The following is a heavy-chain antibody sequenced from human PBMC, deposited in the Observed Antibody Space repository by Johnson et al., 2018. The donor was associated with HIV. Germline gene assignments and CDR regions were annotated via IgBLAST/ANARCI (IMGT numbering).Heavy chain of an antibody. J-gene: IGHJ3*02. V-gene: IGHV3-30*04. CDR3: ARVEQLGAFDI. D-gene: IGHD6-13*01. CDR2: ISYDGSNK. Sequence: QVQLVESGGGVVQPGRSLRLSCAASGFTFSSYALHWVRQAPGKGLEWVTVISYDGSNKYYADYVKGRFTISRYNSKNTLYLQRNSLRVEDTAVYYCARVEQLGAFDICGQGTMVTVSS. CDR1: GFTFSSYA.